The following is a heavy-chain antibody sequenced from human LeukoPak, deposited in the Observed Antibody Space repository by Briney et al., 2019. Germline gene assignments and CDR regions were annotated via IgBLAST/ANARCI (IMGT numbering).Heavy chain of an antibody. Sequence: ASVNVSCKAFVYTFTNYGISWVGQAPGQGREWMGWISAYNGNTNYAQKLQGRVTMTTDTSTSTAYMELGSLRSDDTAVYYCARVSSSWYGVSFYYFDYWGQGTLVTVSS. D-gene: IGHD6-13*01. V-gene: IGHV1-18*01. CDR1: VYTFTNYG. CDR3: ARVSSSWYGVSFYYFDY. CDR2: ISAYNGNT. J-gene: IGHJ4*02.